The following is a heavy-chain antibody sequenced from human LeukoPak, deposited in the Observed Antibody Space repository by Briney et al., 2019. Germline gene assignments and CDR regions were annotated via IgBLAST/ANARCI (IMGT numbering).Heavy chain of an antibody. Sequence: GGSLRLSCAASGFTFSSYGMHWVRQAPGKGLEWVAVIWYDGSNKYYADSVKGRFTISRDNSKNTLYLQMNSLRAEDTAVYYCATNDFWSGPLSPYWGQGTLVTVSS. J-gene: IGHJ4*02. D-gene: IGHD3-3*01. CDR1: GFTFSSYG. CDR2: IWYDGSNK. V-gene: IGHV3-33*01. CDR3: ATNDFWSGPLSPY.